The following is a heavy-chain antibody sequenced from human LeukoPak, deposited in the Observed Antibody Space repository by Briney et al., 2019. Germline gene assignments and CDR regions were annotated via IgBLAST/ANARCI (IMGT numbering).Heavy chain of an antibody. V-gene: IGHV4-59*01. Sequence: SENLSLTCTGAGGSISSYYWSWLRQPPGKGLEWIRYIYSSGSTNYHPSPKSRVTISVDASKNQFSLKLSSVTAADTAVYYCARVRGVVDYWGQGTLVTVSS. J-gene: IGHJ4*02. CDR1: GGSISSYY. CDR3: ARVRGVVDY. CDR2: IYSSGST.